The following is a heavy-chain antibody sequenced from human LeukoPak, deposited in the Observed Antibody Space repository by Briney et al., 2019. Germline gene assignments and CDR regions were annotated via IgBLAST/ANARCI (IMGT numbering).Heavy chain of an antibody. CDR2: INSDGSST. CDR3: TTEGIVATIVPDY. CDR1: GFTFSSYG. Sequence: PGGSLRLSCAASGFTFSSYGMHWVRQAPGKGLVWVSRINSDGSSTNYADSVKGRFTISRDNAKNTLYLQMNSLRAEDTAVYYCTTEGIVATIVPDYWGQGTLVTVSS. V-gene: IGHV3-74*01. J-gene: IGHJ4*02. D-gene: IGHD5-12*01.